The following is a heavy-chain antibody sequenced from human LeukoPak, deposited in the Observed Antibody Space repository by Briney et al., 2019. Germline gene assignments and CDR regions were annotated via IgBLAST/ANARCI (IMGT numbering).Heavy chain of an antibody. V-gene: IGHV4-59*01. J-gene: IGHJ3*02. D-gene: IGHD1-26*01. Sequence: PSETLSLTCAVYGGSFSSSYWSWIRQPPGKGLEWIAYIYSNGNTNSNPSLKSRVTIAVDTSQSQFSLKLSSVTAADTAVYYCARGLVGLTPHAGVFQIWGQGTKVTVSS. CDR3: ARGLVGLTPHAGVFQI. CDR2: IYSNGNT. CDR1: GGSFSSSY.